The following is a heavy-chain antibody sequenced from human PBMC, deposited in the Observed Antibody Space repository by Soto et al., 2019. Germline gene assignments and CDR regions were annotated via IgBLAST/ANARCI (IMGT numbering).Heavy chain of an antibody. Sequence: GGSLRLSCAASGFTFSSYDMNWVRQATGKGLEWVSAIGTAGDPYYPGSVKIRFTISRENAKNSLYLQMNSLRAGDTSVYYSSRGNANYYSFDIWGQGTMVTVSS. CDR3: SRGNANYYSFDI. CDR1: GFTFSSYD. CDR2: IGTAGDP. V-gene: IGHV3-13*05. D-gene: IGHD3-10*01. J-gene: IGHJ3*02.